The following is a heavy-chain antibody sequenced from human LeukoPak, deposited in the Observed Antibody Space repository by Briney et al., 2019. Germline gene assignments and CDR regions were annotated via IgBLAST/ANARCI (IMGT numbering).Heavy chain of an antibody. Sequence: SETLSLTCIVSNYFISSGYYWAWIRQPPGKGLEWIGAINHSGSTYYNPSLRSRVTISVDTSKNVFSLRFNSVTVADTAVCYCARDLGVEQQLVPGHWGQGTLVTVSS. D-gene: IGHD6-13*01. CDR2: INHSGST. J-gene: IGHJ4*02. CDR1: NYFISSGYY. CDR3: ARDLGVEQQLVPGH. V-gene: IGHV4-38-2*02.